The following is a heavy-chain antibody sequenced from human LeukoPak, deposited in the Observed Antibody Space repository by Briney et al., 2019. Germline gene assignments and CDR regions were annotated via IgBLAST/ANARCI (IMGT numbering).Heavy chain of an antibody. CDR2: IYTSGST. J-gene: IGHJ4*02. CDR3: ARATGIAAAGTGGWSI. V-gene: IGHV4-4*07. CDR1: GGSISSYY. Sequence: SETLSLTCTVSGGSISSYYWSWIRQPAGKGLAWIGRIYTSGSTNYNPSLKSRVTMSVDTSKNQFSLKLSSVTAADTAVYYCARATGIAAAGTGGWSIWGQGTLVTVSS. D-gene: IGHD6-13*01.